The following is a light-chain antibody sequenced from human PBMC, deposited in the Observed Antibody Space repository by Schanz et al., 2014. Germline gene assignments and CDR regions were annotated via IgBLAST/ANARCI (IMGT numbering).Light chain of an antibody. CDR1: QRLSSSY. V-gene: IGKV3-15*01. CDR3: QQYNNWPPRT. Sequence: EIVLTQSPGTLSLSPGQRATLSCRASQRLSSSYLAWYQQKPGQAPRLLIYGASSRATGIPARFSGSGSGTEFTLTISSLQSEDFAVYYCQQYNNWPPRTFGQGTKLEIK. J-gene: IGKJ2*01. CDR2: GAS.